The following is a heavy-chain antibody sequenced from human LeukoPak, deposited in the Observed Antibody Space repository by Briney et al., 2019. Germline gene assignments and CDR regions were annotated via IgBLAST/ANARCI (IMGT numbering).Heavy chain of an antibody. CDR1: GGTFSSYA. D-gene: IGHD4-11*01. CDR2: IIPTFGIA. Sequence: GASVKVSCKASGGTFSSYAISWVRQAPGQGLEWMGRIIPTFGIANYAQKFQGRVTITADKSTSTAYMELSSLRSEDTAVYYCARGMGYSNYYFDYWGQGTLVTASS. V-gene: IGHV1-69*04. J-gene: IGHJ4*02. CDR3: ARGMGYSNYYFDY.